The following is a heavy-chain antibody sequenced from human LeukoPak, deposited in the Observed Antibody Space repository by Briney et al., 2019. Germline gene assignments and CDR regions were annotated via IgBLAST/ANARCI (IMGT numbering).Heavy chain of an antibody. CDR2: IIPIFGTA. CDR1: GGTFSSYA. J-gene: IGHJ5*02. Sequence: GSSVKVSCKASGGTFSSYAISWVRQAPGQGLEWMGGIIPIFGTANYAQKFQGRVTITADKSTSTAYMELSSLRSEDTAVYYCARVEQQLVHNWFDPWGQGTLVTVSS. D-gene: IGHD6-13*01. V-gene: IGHV1-69*06. CDR3: ARVEQQLVHNWFDP.